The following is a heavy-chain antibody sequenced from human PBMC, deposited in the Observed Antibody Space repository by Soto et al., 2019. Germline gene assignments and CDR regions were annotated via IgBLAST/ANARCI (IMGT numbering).Heavy chain of an antibody. CDR1: GGTFSSYT. Sequence: QVQLVQSGAEVKKPGSSVKVSCKASGGTFSSYTISWVRQAPGQGLEWMGRIIPILGIANYAQKFQGRVTITADKSTSTAYMELSSLRSEDTAVYYCASAYYDILTVYGMDVWGQGTTVTVSS. V-gene: IGHV1-69*02. D-gene: IGHD3-9*01. CDR2: IIPILGIA. CDR3: ASAYYDILTVYGMDV. J-gene: IGHJ6*02.